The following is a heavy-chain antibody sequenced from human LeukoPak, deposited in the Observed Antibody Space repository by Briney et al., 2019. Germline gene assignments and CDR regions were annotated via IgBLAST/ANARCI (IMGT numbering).Heavy chain of an antibody. CDR3: AGMGSWATRAYDY. Sequence: GGSLRLSCAPSGFPLSSFDMSWVRQAPGKGLEWVSFINSGSRTIFYADSVKGRFTISRDNAKNSLYLQMNSLRDEDTAVYYCAGMGSWATRAYDYWGQGTLVTVSS. CDR1: GFPLSSFD. CDR2: INSGSRTI. D-gene: IGHD3-16*01. J-gene: IGHJ4*02. V-gene: IGHV3-48*02.